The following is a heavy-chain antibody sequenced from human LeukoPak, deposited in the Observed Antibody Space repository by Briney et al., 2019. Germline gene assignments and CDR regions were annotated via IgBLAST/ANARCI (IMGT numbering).Heavy chain of an antibody. CDR2: IYYSGST. V-gene: IGHV4-39*07. J-gene: IGHJ3*02. D-gene: IGHD5-24*01. CDR1: GGSISSSSYY. CDR3: AARHDRRRDGYEEAPAFDI. Sequence: PSETLSLTCTVSGGSISSSSYYWGWIRQPPGKGLEWIGSIYYSGSTYYNPSLKSRVTISVDTSKNQFSLKLSSVTAADTAVYYCAARHDRRRDGYEEAPAFDIWGQGTMVTVSS.